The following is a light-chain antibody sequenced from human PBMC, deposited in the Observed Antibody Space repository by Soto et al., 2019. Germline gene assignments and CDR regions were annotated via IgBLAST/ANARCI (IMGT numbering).Light chain of an antibody. CDR2: DAS. J-gene: IGKJ5*01. CDR3: QQYSHLIT. Sequence: EIQMTQSPSSLSASVGDRVTITSQASQDSSYYLNWYQQKPGKAPKLLIYDASNLETGVPSRFSGSGSGTDFTFTISSLQPEDIATYYCQQYSHLITFGQGTRLEIK. CDR1: QDSSYY. V-gene: IGKV1-33*01.